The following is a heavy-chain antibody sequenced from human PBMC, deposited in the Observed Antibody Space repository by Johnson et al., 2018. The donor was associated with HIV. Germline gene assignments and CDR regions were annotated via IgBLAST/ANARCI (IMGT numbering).Heavy chain of an antibody. Sequence: QVQLVESGGGLVQPGRSLRLSCPASGITFSDYAMHWVRQAPGKGLEWVSVIYSGGRTYHADSVKGRFTISRDNSKNTLYLQMSSLRAEDTALYYCAKDRWERCWGGGEASHDAFEIWGQGTMVTVSS. CDR1: GITFSDYA. V-gene: IGHV3-NL1*01. CDR3: AKDRWERCWGGGEASHDAFEI. CDR2: IYSGGRT. J-gene: IGHJ3*02. D-gene: IGHD1-26*01.